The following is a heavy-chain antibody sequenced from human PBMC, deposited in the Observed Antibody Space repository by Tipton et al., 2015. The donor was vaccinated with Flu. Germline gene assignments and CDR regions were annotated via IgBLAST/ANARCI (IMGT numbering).Heavy chain of an antibody. CDR3: ARETGHSDNFYYYGMDV. Sequence: GLVKPSQTLSLTCAISGDSVSTNSGAWNWIRQSPSRGLEWLGRTYHRSKWYNDYAVSVKSRITINPDTSKNQLSLQLNSVTPEDTAVYFCARETGHSDNFYYYGMDVWGRGTTVTVSS. CDR1: GDSVSTNSGA. V-gene: IGHV6-1*01. CDR2: TYHRSKWYN. D-gene: IGHD5-12*01. J-gene: IGHJ6*02.